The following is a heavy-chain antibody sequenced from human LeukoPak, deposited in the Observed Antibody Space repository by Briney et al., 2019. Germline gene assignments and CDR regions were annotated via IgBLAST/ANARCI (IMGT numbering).Heavy chain of an antibody. V-gene: IGHV1-69*05. CDR1: GGTLSSYA. D-gene: IGHD3-3*01. CDR2: IIPIFGTA. J-gene: IGHJ4*02. CDR3: ARGANDFWSGILDY. Sequence: SVKVPCKACGGTLSSYAIRWVRQAPGQGREGMGGIIPIFGTANYAQKFQGRVTITTDESKRTAYMELSSLRSEDTAVYYCARGANDFWSGILDYWGQGTLVTVSS.